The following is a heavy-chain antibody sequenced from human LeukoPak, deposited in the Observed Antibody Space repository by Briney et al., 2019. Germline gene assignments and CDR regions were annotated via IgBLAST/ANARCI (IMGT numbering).Heavy chain of an antibody. CDR2: ISSSSSYI. J-gene: IGHJ4*02. D-gene: IGHD6-19*01. CDR3: ARDYSSGWYRAYFDY. V-gene: IGHV3-21*01. Sequence: GGSLRLSCAASGFTFSSYSMNWVRQAPGKGLEWVSSISSSSSYIYYADSVKGRFTISRDNSKNTLYLQMNSLRAEDTAVYYCARDYSSGWYRAYFDYWGQGTLVTVSS. CDR1: GFTFSSYS.